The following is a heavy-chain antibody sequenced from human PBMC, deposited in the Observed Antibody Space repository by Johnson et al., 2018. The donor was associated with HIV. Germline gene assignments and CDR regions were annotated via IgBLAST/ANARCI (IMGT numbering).Heavy chain of an antibody. J-gene: IGHJ3*02. V-gene: IGHV3-30-3*01. Sequence: QMLLVESGGGVVQPGRSLRLSCAASGFTFSSYAMHWVRQAPGKGLEWVAVISYDGSNKYYADSVKGRFTISRANSQNTLYMQMKTLRAEDTAVYYCAKASHYDSSGNPSDAFDIWGQGTMVTVSS. CDR3: AKASHYDSSGNPSDAFDI. CDR2: ISYDGSNK. CDR1: GFTFSSYA. D-gene: IGHD3-22*01.